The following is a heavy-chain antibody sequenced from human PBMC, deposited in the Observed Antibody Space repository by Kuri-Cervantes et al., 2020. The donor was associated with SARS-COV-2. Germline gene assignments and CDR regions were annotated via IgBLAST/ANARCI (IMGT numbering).Heavy chain of an antibody. J-gene: IGHJ4*02. V-gene: IGHV3-30*03. CDR1: GFTFSSYG. D-gene: IGHD3-22*01. CDR2: ISYDGSNK. Sequence: GESLKISCAASGFTFSSYGMHWVRQAPGKGLEWVAVISYDGSNKYYADSAKGRFTISRDNSKNTLYLQMNSLRAEDTAVYYCARDGHDSSGYYLDYWGQGTLVTVSS. CDR3: ARDGHDSSGYYLDY.